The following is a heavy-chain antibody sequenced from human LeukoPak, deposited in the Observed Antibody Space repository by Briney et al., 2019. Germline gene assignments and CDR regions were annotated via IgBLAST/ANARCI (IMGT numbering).Heavy chain of an antibody. CDR2: MNPNSGNT. V-gene: IGHV1-8*01. Sequence: GASVKVSCKASGYTFTSYDINWVRQATGQGLEWMGWMNPNSGNTGYAQKFQGRATMTRNTSISTAYMELSSLRSEDTAVYYCARRSYYYGSGSIIWFDPWGQGTLVTVSS. CDR1: GYTFTSYD. J-gene: IGHJ5*02. CDR3: ARRSYYYGSGSIIWFDP. D-gene: IGHD3-10*01.